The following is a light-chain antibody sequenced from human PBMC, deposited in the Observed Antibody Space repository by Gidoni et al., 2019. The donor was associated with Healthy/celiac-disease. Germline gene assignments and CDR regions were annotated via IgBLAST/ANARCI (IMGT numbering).Light chain of an antibody. V-gene: IGKV3-20*01. CDR1: QSVSSSY. CDR3: QQYGSSPPFT. CDR2: GAS. J-gene: IGKJ3*01. Sequence: EIVLTQSPGTLSLSPGERATLSCRASQSVSSSYLAWYQQKPGQAPRLLIYGASSRATGIPDRFRGSGSGTDFTLTISRLEPEDFAVYHWQQYGSSPPFTFGPGTKVDIK.